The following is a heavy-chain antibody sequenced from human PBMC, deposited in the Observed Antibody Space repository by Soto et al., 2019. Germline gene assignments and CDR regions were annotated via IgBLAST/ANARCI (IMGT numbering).Heavy chain of an antibody. V-gene: IGHV1-2*04. CDR3: ARDQGAWPYNWFDF. CDR2: INPNTGGT. J-gene: IGHJ5*01. Sequence: VKVSCKASGFTFTGYYIHWVRQAPGQGPEWMGWINPNTGGTKYAQKFQGWVTLTRDTSISTAYMEVNSLRSDDTAVYYCARDQGAWPYNWFDFWGQGSLVTVSS. CDR1: GFTFTGYY.